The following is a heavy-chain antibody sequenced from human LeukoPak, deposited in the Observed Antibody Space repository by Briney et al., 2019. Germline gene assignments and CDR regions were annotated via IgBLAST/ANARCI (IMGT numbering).Heavy chain of an antibody. CDR3: ARDCSSTSCYVGFDAFDI. J-gene: IGHJ3*02. CDR2: IIPILGIA. Sequence: ASVKVSCKASGGTFSSYAISWVRQAPGQGLEWMGRIIPILGIANYAQKFQGRVTITADKSTSTAYMELSSPRSEDTAVYYCARDCSSTSCYVGFDAFDIWGQGTMVTVSS. V-gene: IGHV1-69*04. CDR1: GGTFSSYA. D-gene: IGHD2-2*01.